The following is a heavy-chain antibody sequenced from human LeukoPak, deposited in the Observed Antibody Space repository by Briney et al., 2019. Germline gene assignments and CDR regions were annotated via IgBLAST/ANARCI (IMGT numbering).Heavy chain of an antibody. J-gene: IGHJ4*02. CDR3: AARYSSSSVGY. Sequence: LSLTCTVSGYSISSGYYVSWIRQAPGKGLEWVSYISSSGSTIYYADSVKGRFTISRDNAKNSLYLQMNSLRAEDTAVYYCAARYSSSSVGYWGQGTLVTVSS. D-gene: IGHD6-6*01. CDR2: ISSSGSTI. CDR1: GYSISSGYY. V-gene: IGHV3-11*04.